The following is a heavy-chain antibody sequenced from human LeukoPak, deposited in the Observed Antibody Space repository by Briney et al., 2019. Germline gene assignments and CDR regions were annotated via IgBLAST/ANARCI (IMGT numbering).Heavy chain of an antibody. CDR3: ARDYSSSWLRFFDY. Sequence: GRSLRLSCAASGFTFSSYGMHWVRQAPGKGLEWVAVMWFDGSNIYYADSVKGRFTISRDNSKNTLYLQMNSLRAEDTAVYYCARDYSSSWLRFFDYWAQGTLVSVSS. D-gene: IGHD6-6*01. V-gene: IGHV3-33*01. CDR1: GFTFSSYG. J-gene: IGHJ4*02. CDR2: MWFDGSNI.